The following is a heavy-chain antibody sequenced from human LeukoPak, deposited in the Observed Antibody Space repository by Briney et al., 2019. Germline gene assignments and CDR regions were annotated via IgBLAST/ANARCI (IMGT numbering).Heavy chain of an antibody. CDR3: ARGPNSNWSGLDF. V-gene: IGHV3-74*01. Sequence: GGSLRVSCTASGFSFSGHWMHWARQLPGKGLVWVSRISPTGSTTSYADSVKGRFTVSRHNAKNTLYLQVNNLRAEDTAVYYCARGPNSNWSGLDFWGQGTLLTVSS. D-gene: IGHD6-6*01. J-gene: IGHJ4*02. CDR2: ISPTGSTT. CDR1: GFSFSGHW.